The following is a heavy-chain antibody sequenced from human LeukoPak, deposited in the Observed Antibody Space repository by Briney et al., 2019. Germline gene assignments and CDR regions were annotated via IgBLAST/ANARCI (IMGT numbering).Heavy chain of an antibody. D-gene: IGHD2-2*01. Sequence: PGGSLRLSCAASGFTFSSYAMHWVRQAPGKGLEWVAVISYDGSKTDYADSVKGRFTIFRDNSKDTLYLQLSSLSPEDTSVYYCVRPVVPAAIKRLAYFNYWGQGTLVTVSS. J-gene: IGHJ4*02. CDR3: VRPVVPAAIKRLAYFNY. CDR1: GFTFSSYA. V-gene: IGHV3-30-3*01. CDR2: ISYDGSKT.